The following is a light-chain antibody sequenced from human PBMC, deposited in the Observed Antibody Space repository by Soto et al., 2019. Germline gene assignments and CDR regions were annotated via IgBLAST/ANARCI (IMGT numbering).Light chain of an antibody. J-gene: IGLJ2*01. CDR2: LNSDGSH. Sequence: QLVLTQSPSASASLGASVKLTCTLSSGHISYAIAWHQQQPAKGPRYLMKLNSDGSHSKGDGIPDRFSGSSSGAERYLTISSLQSDDEADYYCQTWGTGIQVFGGGTKVTVL. CDR3: QTWGTGIQV. CDR1: SGHISYA. V-gene: IGLV4-69*01.